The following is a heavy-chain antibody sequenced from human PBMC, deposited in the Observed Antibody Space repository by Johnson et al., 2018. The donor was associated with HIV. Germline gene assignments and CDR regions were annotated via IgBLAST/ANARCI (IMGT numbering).Heavy chain of an antibody. CDR1: GFTFSSYG. V-gene: IGHV3-33*06. Sequence: QMQLVESGGGVVQPGRSLRLSCVASGFTFSSYGMHWVRQAPGKGLEWVAVIWYDGSNKYYADSVKGRFTISRDNSKNTRYLQMNSLRVEDTALYYCAKVGATVITPRGEAFDIWGQGTMVTVSS. D-gene: IGHD4-23*01. CDR2: IWYDGSNK. CDR3: AKVGATVITPRGEAFDI. J-gene: IGHJ3*02.